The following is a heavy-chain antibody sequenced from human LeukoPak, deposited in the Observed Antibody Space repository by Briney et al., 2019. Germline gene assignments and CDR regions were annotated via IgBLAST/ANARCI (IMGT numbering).Heavy chain of an antibody. V-gene: IGHV3-43*02. CDR2: IDKDGRST. D-gene: IGHD1-26*01. J-gene: IGHJ6*02. CDR1: GFTLGAFA. Sequence: GGSLRLSCAASGFTLGAFAMHWVRQAPGKGLEWVSLIDKDGRSTYYADSVKGRFTISRDNSKNSLYLQMNSLRTEGTALYYCATWAFYHSLDVWGQGTTVTVSS. CDR3: ATWAFYHSLDV.